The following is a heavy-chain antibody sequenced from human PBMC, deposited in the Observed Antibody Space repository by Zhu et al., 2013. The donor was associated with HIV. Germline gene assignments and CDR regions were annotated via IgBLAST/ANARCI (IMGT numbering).Heavy chain of an antibody. D-gene: IGHD6-13*01. Sequence: QVQLVQSGAEVKKPGSSVKVSCKASGGTFSSYAISWVRQAPGQGLEWMGGIIPIFGTANYAQKFQGRVTITADESTSTAYMELSSLRSEDTAVYYCAREGVQQQLEKEYYYYYYYMDVWGKGTTVTVSS. CDR1: GGTFSSYA. CDR2: IIPIFGTA. CDR3: AREGVQQQLEKEYYYYYYYMDV. V-gene: IGHV1-69*01. J-gene: IGHJ6*03.